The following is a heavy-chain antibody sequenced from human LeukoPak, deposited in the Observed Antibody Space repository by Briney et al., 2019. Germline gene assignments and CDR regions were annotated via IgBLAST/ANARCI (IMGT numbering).Heavy chain of an antibody. V-gene: IGHV4-59*08. D-gene: IGHD2-2*01. CDR1: GGSISSYY. J-gene: IGHJ2*01. CDR3: ATSRAEL. Sequence: SETLSLTCTVSGGSISSYYWSWIRQSPGKGLEWMGYIYDSLNTNYNPSLESRVTISVDTSKKQFSLKLSSVPAADTAVYYCATSRAELWGRGTLVTVSS. CDR2: IYDSLNT.